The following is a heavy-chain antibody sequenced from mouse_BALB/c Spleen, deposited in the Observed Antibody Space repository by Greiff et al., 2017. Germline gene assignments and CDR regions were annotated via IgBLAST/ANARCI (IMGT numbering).Heavy chain of an antibody. CDR2: IWAGGST. Sequence: VMLVESGPGLVAPSQSLSITCTVSGFSLTSYGVHWVRQPPGKGLEWLGVIWAGGSTNYNSALMSRLSISKDNSKSQVFLKMNSLQTDDTAMYYCARDPYYYGSSPAMDYWGQGTSVTVSS. J-gene: IGHJ4*01. D-gene: IGHD1-1*01. CDR3: ARDPYYYGSSPAMDY. V-gene: IGHV2-9*02. CDR1: GFSLTSYG.